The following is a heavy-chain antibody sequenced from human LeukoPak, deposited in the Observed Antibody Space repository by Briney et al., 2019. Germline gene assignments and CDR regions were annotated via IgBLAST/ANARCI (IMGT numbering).Heavy chain of an antibody. CDR2: INHSGST. CDR1: GGSFSGYY. CDR3: ARGIQALWSGRFDP. J-gene: IGHJ5*02. D-gene: IGHD3-3*01. V-gene: IGHV4-34*01. Sequence: SETLSLTCAVYGGSFSGYYWSWIRQPPGKGLEWIGEINHSGSTNYNPSLKSRVTISVDTSKNQFSLKLSSVTAADTAVYYCARGIQALWSGRFDPWGQGTLVTVSS.